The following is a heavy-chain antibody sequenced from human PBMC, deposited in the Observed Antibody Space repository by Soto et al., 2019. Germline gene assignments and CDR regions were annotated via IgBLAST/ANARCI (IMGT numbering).Heavy chain of an antibody. CDR2: INPNSGGT. J-gene: IGHJ5*02. D-gene: IGHD5-12*01. V-gene: IGHV1-2*02. CDR1: GYTFTAYY. CDR3: ARGGGRGYNELDP. Sequence: QVQLVQSGAEVKKPGASVKVSCKASGYTFTAYYMHWVRQAPGQGLEWMGWINPNSGGTYHAQNFQGRVTMTIDTSTSTAYMELASLRSDDTAVYYCARGGGRGYNELDPWGHGTLVIVSS.